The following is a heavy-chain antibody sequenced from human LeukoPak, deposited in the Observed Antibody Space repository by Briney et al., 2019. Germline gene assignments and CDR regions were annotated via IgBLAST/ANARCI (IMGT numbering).Heavy chain of an antibody. D-gene: IGHD2-2*01. J-gene: IGHJ6*03. Sequence: SETLSLTCAVSGYPINSAYYWVWVRQPPGRGLEWIGSLYHPDSTYYNPSLESRVTMSVDTSRNQFSLKLSFVTAADTAVYYCARQYDSYFYYYLDLWGTGTTVTVSS. V-gene: IGHV4-38-2*01. CDR1: GYPINSAYY. CDR2: LYHPDST. CDR3: ARQYDSYFYYYLDL.